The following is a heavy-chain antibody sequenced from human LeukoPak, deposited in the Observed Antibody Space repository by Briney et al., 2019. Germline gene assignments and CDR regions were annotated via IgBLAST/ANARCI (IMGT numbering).Heavy chain of an antibody. D-gene: IGHD2-2*01. Sequence: ASVKVSCXASGYTFTSYDMHWVRQATGQGLVWMGWMNPANGNTVYARKFQGRVTITRDISISTAYMELSSLRSEDTAVYYCARVGCSPISCHTWFDPWGQGTLVTVSS. CDR2: MNPANGNT. V-gene: IGHV1-8*03. J-gene: IGHJ5*02. CDR3: ARVGCSPISCHTWFDP. CDR1: GYTFTSYD.